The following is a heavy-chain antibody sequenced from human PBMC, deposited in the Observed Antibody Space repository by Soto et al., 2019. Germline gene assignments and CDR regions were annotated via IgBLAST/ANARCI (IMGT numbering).Heavy chain of an antibody. D-gene: IGHD3-9*01. J-gene: IGHJ4*02. CDR3: ATSFRYFDN. CDR1: GFTPTTTP. V-gene: IGHV3-23*01. CDR2: ISGTASRT. Sequence: SXAALSLSLSGFGFTPTTTPLSWVRQAPGKGLEWVTTISGTASRTYYVDSVKGRFFISRDNSKNTVTLQMKNLTLDDTAVYSCATSFRYFDNWGQGTRVTVSS.